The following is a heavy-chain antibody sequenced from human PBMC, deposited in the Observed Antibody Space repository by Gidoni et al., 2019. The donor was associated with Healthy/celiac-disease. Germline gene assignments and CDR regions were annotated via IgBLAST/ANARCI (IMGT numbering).Heavy chain of an antibody. CDR3: ARIGNYYGSGSYALGWYFDL. CDR2: IDWDDDK. CDR1: GFSLSTSGMC. J-gene: IGHJ2*01. D-gene: IGHD3-10*01. Sequence: QVTLRESGPALVKPPQTLTLTCTFSGFSLSTSGMCVSWIRKPPGKALEWLARIDWDDDKYYSTSLKNRLTISKETSKNQVVLKMTNMDPVDTATYYCARIGNYYGSGSYALGWYFDLWGRGTLVTVSS. V-gene: IGHV2-70*15.